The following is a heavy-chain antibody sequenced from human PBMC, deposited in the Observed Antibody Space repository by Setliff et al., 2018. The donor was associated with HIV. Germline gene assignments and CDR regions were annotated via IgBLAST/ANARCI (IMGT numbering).Heavy chain of an antibody. Sequence: VASVKVSCKSSGDTFSTYVFTWMRQAPGQGLEWMGGVTPILHTTNYAQKFQGRVTITADISTRTVYMELSSLTSEDTAIYYCARDHQTMLWLDYWGQGTLVTVSS. D-gene: IGHD2-21*01. CDR1: GDTFSTYV. CDR2: VTPILHTT. CDR3: ARDHQTMLWLDY. J-gene: IGHJ4*02. V-gene: IGHV1-69*10.